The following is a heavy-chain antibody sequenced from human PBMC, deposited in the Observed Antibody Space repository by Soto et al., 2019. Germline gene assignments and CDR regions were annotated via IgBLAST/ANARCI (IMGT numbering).Heavy chain of an antibody. D-gene: IGHD3-22*01. CDR2: INAGSGKA. J-gene: IGHJ4*02. Sequence: GASVKVSCKASGYTFTGFSLHWVRQAPGQRLEWMGWINAGSGKAKYSQKFQGRVTITTDKSTSTAYMELSSLRSEDTAVYYCARAFDYYDSSGYVQFFGYWGQGTLVTVS. V-gene: IGHV1-3*01. CDR1: GYTFTGFS. CDR3: ARAFDYYDSSGYVQFFGY.